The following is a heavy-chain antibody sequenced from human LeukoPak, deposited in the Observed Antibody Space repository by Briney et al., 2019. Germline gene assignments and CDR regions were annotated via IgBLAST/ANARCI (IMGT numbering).Heavy chain of an antibody. CDR2: IRFDGSNK. J-gene: IGHJ4*02. CDR1: GFTFSSYG. CDR3: WTDGVTRNEGSDYYFDY. V-gene: IGHV3-30*02. Sequence: GGSLRLSCAASGFTFSSYGLHWVRQAPGKGLEWVAFIRFDGSNKYYADSVKGRFTVSRDNSKNTLYLQMNSLRGEDTAVYYCWTDGVTRNEGSDYYFDYWGQGTLVTVSS. D-gene: IGHD3-3*01.